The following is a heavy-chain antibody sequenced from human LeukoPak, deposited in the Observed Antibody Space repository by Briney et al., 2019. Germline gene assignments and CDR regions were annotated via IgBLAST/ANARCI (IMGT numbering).Heavy chain of an antibody. J-gene: IGHJ4*02. Sequence: PGRSLRLSCAASGFTFSNNAMSWVRQAPGKGLEWVSAISGSGGSTYYADSVKGRFTISRDNSKNTLYLQMNSLRAEDTAVYYCAKAPGDCTNGVCFDYWGQGTLVTVSS. CDR1: GFTFSNNA. D-gene: IGHD2-8*01. V-gene: IGHV3-23*01. CDR2: ISGSGGST. CDR3: AKAPGDCTNGVCFDY.